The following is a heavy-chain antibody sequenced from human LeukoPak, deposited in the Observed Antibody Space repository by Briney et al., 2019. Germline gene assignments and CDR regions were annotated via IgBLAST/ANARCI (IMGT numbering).Heavy chain of an antibody. Sequence: GGSLRLSCAASGFTFSNASMSWVRQAPGKGLEWVGRIKSKTDGGTTAYAAPVRGRFTISRDGSKNTLYVQMNSLKTEDTGGDYCTTVMLHYDFWSGRVNYYYYYMDVWGKGTTVTVSS. CDR1: GFTFSNAS. J-gene: IGHJ6*03. D-gene: IGHD3-3*01. V-gene: IGHV3-15*01. CDR2: IKSKTDGGTT. CDR3: TTVMLHYDFWSGRVNYYYYYMDV.